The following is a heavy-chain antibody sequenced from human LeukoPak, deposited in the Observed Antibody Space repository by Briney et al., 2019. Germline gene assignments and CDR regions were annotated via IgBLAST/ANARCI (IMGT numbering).Heavy chain of an antibody. J-gene: IGHJ4*02. CDR3: ARSRDGYNWDN. Sequence: GRSPRLSCAASGFIFSSYGMHWVRQAPGKGLEWVAVIWYDGSNKYYADSVKGRFTISRDNSKNTLYLQMNSLRAEDTAVYYCARSRDGYNWDNWGQGTLVTVSS. D-gene: IGHD5-24*01. CDR1: GFIFSSYG. CDR2: IWYDGSNK. V-gene: IGHV3-33*01.